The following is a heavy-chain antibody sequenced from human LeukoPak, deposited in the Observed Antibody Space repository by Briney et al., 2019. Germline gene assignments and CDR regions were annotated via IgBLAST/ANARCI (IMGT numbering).Heavy chain of an antibody. CDR1: GGSISGSNW. Sequence: SETLSLTCAVSGGSISGSNWWSWVRQPPGKGLEWIGEIYQSGATNYNPVFKSRVIISLDKSKNQFSLKVTSVTAADTAVYYCARRNYYDSTGYFDSWGQGTLVTASS. CDR2: IYQSGAT. D-gene: IGHD3-22*01. CDR3: ARRNYYDSTGYFDS. V-gene: IGHV4-4*02. J-gene: IGHJ4*02.